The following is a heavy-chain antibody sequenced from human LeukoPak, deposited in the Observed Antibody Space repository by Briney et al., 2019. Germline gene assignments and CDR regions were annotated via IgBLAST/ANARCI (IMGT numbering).Heavy chain of an antibody. V-gene: IGHV3-64*01. CDR1: GFTFSSYA. CDR3: AGGRYYMDV. Sequence: GGSLRLSCAASGFTFSSYAMHWVRQAPGKGLEYVSAISSNGGSTYYANSVKGRFTISRDNSKNTLYLQMGSLRAEDMAVYYCAGGRYYMDVWGKGTTVTVSS. CDR2: ISSNGGST. J-gene: IGHJ6*03.